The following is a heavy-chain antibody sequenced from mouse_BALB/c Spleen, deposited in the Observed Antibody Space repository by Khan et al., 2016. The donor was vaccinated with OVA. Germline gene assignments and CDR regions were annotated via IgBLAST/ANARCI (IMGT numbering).Heavy chain of an antibody. J-gene: IGHJ3*01. D-gene: IGHD1-1*02. CDR1: GYTFTDYA. V-gene: IGHV1S137*01. CDR2: ISTYYGDV. CDR3: ARGGKCAY. Sequence: VQLQESGAELVRPGVSVKISCKGSGYTFTDYAMHWVKQSHAKSLEWIGVISTYYGDVDYSQKFKGKATMTVDRSSSTAYMELARLTSEDSAIYYCARGGKCAYWGQGTLVTVSA.